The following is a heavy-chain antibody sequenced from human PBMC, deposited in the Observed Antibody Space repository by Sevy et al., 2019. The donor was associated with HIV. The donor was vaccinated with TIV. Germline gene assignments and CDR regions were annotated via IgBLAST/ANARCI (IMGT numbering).Heavy chain of an antibody. CDR3: ARDIRIYYGSGTTQPQDY. J-gene: IGHJ4*02. Sequence: GGSLRLSCAASGFTFSSYWMSSVRQAPGKGLEWVANIKQDGSEKYYVDSVKGRFTISRDNAKSSLYLQMNSLGAEDTAVYYCARDIRIYYGSGTTQPQDYWGQGTLVTVSS. CDR2: IKQDGSEK. CDR1: GFTFSSYW. D-gene: IGHD3-10*01. V-gene: IGHV3-7*03.